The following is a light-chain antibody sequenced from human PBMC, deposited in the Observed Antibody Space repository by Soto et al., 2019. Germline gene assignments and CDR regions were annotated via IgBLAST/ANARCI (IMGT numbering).Light chain of an antibody. CDR2: GAS. CDR3: HQYNNWLLYT. CDR1: QSVSSN. Sequence: EIVMTQSPATLSVSPGERATLSCRASQSVSSNLAWYLQKPGQAPRLLIYGASTRATGIPARFSGSGSGTEFALTISRLQSEDFAVYYCHQYNNWLLYTFGQGTKLEIK. J-gene: IGKJ2*01. V-gene: IGKV3-15*01.